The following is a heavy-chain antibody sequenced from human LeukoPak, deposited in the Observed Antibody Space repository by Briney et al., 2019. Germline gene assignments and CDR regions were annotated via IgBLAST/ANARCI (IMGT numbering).Heavy chain of an antibody. D-gene: IGHD6-13*01. CDR2: IYYSGST. CDR1: GGSISSYY. J-gene: IGHJ6*03. Sequence: SETLSLTCTVSGGSISSYYWSWIRQPAGKGLEWIGRIYYSGSTYYNPSLKSRVTISVDTSKNQFSLKLSSVTAADTAVYYCARQDVSSSWYGYMDVWGKGTTVTISS. V-gene: IGHV4-59*05. CDR3: ARQDVSSSWYGYMDV.